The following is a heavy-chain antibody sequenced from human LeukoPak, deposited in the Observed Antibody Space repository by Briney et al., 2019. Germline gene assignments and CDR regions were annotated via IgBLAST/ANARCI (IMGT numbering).Heavy chain of an antibody. CDR3: AESIAANGTVY. V-gene: IGHV3-23*01. CDR2: ISNSGGNT. J-gene: IGHJ4*02. CDR1: GFTFGSYA. Sequence: GGSLRLSCAASGFTFGSYAMSWVRQAPGKGLEWVSAISNSGGNTFYADSVKGRFTISRDNSKNTLFLQMSSLRAEDTAVYYCAESIAANGTVYWGQGTQVTVSS. D-gene: IGHD6-13*01.